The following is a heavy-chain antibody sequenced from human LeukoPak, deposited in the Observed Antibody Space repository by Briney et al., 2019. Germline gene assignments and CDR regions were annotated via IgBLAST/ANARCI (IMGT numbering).Heavy chain of an antibody. CDR2: ISAYNGNT. J-gene: IGHJ6*03. V-gene: IGHV1-18*01. D-gene: IGHD3-3*01. CDR1: GYTFTSYG. Sequence: ASVKVSCKASGYTFTSYGISWVRQAPGQGLEWMGWISAYNGNTNYAQKLQGRVTMTTDTSTSTAYMELRILRSDDTAVYYCARWILEWFEGPHYHYYMDVWGKGTTVTVSS. CDR3: ARWILEWFEGPHYHYYMDV.